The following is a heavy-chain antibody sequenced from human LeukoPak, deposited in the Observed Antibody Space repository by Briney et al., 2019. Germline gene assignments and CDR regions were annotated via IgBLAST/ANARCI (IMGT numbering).Heavy chain of an antibody. D-gene: IGHD6-6*01. CDR3: ARHEIAAYFDY. CDR1: GGSISSGSYY. CDR2: IYSSGST. Sequence: SETLSLTCTVSGGSISSGSYYWSWIRQPAGKGLEWIGRIYSSGSTNYNPSLKSRVTISVDTSKNQFSLKLSSVTAADTAVYYCARHEIAAYFDYWGQGTLVTVSS. J-gene: IGHJ4*02. V-gene: IGHV4-61*02.